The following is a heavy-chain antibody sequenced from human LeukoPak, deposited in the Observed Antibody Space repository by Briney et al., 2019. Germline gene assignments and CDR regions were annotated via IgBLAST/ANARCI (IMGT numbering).Heavy chain of an antibody. CDR2: IYYSGST. CDR1: GGSISSSSYY. D-gene: IGHD6-6*01. V-gene: IGHV4-39*01. Sequence: SETLSLTCTVSGGSISSSSYYWGWIRQPPGKGLEWIGSIYYSGSTYYKPSLKSRVTISVDTSKNQFSLKLSSVTAADTAVYYCASMFSSSYYFDYWGQGTLVTVSS. J-gene: IGHJ4*02. CDR3: ASMFSSSYYFDY.